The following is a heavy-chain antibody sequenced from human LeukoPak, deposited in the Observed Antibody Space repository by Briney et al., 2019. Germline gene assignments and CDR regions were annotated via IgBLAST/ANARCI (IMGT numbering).Heavy chain of an antibody. D-gene: IGHD4-17*01. CDR1: GFTFSSYA. Sequence: GGSLRLSCAASGFTFSSYAMDWVRQVPGKGLEWVSAISGSDGSTYYADSVKGRFTISRDNSKNTLYLQMNSLRAEDTAVYYCAKGDYGDNFDYWGQGTLVTVS. CDR3: AKGDYGDNFDY. V-gene: IGHV3-23*01. CDR2: ISGSDGST. J-gene: IGHJ4*02.